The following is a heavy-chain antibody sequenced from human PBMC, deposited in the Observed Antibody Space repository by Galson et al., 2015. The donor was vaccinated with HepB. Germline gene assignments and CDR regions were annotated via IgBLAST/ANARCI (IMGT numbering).Heavy chain of an antibody. D-gene: IGHD3-16*01. CDR1: GFSLSNYR. J-gene: IGHJ4*02. V-gene: IGHV3-74*01. CDR2: ISSDGSNT. Sequence: SLRLSCAASGFSLSNYRMHWVRQVPGKGLVWVSLISSDGSNTNYADSVKGRFTISRDNAKNTLYLQLNSLRVEDTAVYYCTRDGGGLGFWGQGTLVTVSS. CDR3: TRDGGGLGF.